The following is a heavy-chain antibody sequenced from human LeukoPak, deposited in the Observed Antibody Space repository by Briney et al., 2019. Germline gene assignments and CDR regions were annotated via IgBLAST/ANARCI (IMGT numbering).Heavy chain of an antibody. D-gene: IGHD1-26*01. V-gene: IGHV3-48*01. CDR2: ISGSSSTI. J-gene: IGHJ3*02. Sequence: GGSLRLSCAASGFTFSSYSMNWVRQAPGKGLEWVSYISGSSSTIYYADSVKGRFTISRDNSKNSLYLQMNSLRAEDTAVYYCVKDSGRYYDAFDIWGQGTMVTVSS. CDR1: GFTFSSYS. CDR3: VKDSGRYYDAFDI.